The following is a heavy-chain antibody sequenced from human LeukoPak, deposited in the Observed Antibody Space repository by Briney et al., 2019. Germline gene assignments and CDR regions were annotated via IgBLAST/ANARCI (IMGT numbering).Heavy chain of an antibody. D-gene: IGHD3-22*01. CDR2: IWYDGSNK. Sequence: GRSLRLSCAASGFTFSSYGMHWVRQAPGKGLEWVAIIWYDGSNKYYADSVKGRFTISRDNSKNTLYLQMNSLRAEDTAVYYCAKDDSVVNDYMDVWGKGTTVTVSS. J-gene: IGHJ6*03. CDR1: GFTFSSYG. CDR3: AKDDSVVNDYMDV. V-gene: IGHV3-33*06.